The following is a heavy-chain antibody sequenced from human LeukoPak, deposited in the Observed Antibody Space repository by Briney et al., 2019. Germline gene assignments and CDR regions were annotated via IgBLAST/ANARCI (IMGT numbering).Heavy chain of an antibody. Sequence: SETLSLTCTVSGGSISSYYWSWIRQPPGKALEWIGYTHYSGSSNYSPSLKNRVTMSVDTSKNQFSLELSSVTAADTAVYYCARRPIWSGVDYYCMDVWGKGTTVIVSS. CDR3: ARRPIWSGVDYYCMDV. D-gene: IGHD3-3*01. CDR2: THYSGSS. V-gene: IGHV4-59*08. CDR1: GGSISSYY. J-gene: IGHJ6*03.